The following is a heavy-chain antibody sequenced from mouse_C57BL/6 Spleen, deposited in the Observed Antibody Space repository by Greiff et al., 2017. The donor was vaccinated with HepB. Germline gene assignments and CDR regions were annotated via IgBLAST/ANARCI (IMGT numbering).Heavy chain of an antibody. CDR2: IDPSDSYT. CDR1: GYTFTSYW. CDR3: ARSEYLYAMDY. J-gene: IGHJ4*01. V-gene: IGHV1-50*01. D-gene: IGHD5-1*01. Sequence: VQLQQSGAELVKPGASVKLSCKASGYTFTSYWMQWVKQRPGQGLEWIGEIDPSDSYTNYNQKFKGKATLTVDTSSSTAYMQLSSLTSEDSAVYYCARSEYLYAMDYWGQGTSVTVSS.